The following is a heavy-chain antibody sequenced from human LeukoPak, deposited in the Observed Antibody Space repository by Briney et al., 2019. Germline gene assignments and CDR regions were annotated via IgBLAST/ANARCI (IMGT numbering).Heavy chain of an antibody. J-gene: IGHJ4*02. D-gene: IGHD2-15*01. V-gene: IGHV4-61*01. CDR3: ARCSGGNCYFDY. Sequence: SETLSLTCTVSGGSVSSGSYYWSWIRQPPGKGLEWIGYIYYSGSTNYNPSLKSRVTISVDTSKNQFSLKLSSVTAADTAVYYCARCSGGNCYFDYWGQGILVTVSS. CDR2: IYYSGST. CDR1: GGSVSSGSYY.